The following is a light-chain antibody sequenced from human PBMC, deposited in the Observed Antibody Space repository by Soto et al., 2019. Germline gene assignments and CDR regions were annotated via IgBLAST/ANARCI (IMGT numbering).Light chain of an antibody. CDR1: QTVDSN. J-gene: IGKJ1*01. CDR3: QQYNKWPPGT. CDR2: GAS. V-gene: IGKV3-15*01. Sequence: IVLTQSPATLSVSPGERATLSCRASQTVDSNLAWYQQKPGQAPRLLIYGASTRATDIPARFSGSGSGTEFTLTISSLQSEDFAVYYCQQYNKWPPGTFGQGTKVEIK.